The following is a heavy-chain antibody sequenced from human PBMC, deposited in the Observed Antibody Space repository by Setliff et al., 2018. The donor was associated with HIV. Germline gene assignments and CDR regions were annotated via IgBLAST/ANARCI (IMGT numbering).Heavy chain of an antibody. D-gene: IGHD6-19*01. CDR2: ISWNSGSI. CDR3: AKKVAGVNWYFDL. J-gene: IGHJ2*01. V-gene: IGHV3-9*01. CDR1: GFTFDDYG. Sequence: QAGGSLRLSCAASGFTFDDYGMSWVRQAPGEGLEWVSGISWNSGSIGYADSVKGRFSISRDNAKDSVYLQMNSLRTEDTAFYYCAKKVAGVNWYFDLWGRGTLVTVSS.